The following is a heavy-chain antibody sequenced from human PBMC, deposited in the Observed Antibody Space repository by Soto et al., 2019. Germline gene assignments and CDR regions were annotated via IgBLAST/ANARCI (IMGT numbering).Heavy chain of an antibody. Sequence: SETLSLTCAVYGGSFSGYYWSWIRQPPGKGLEWIGEINHSGSTNYNPSLKSRVTISVDTSKNQFSLKLSSVTAADTAVYYCARVPDTAMDGRGLDYWGLGTLVTVSS. J-gene: IGHJ4*02. D-gene: IGHD5-18*01. CDR3: ARVPDTAMDGRGLDY. CDR1: GGSFSGYY. V-gene: IGHV4-34*01. CDR2: INHSGST.